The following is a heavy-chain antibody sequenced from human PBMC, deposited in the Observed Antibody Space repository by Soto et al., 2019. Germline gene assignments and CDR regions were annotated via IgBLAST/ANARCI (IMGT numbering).Heavy chain of an antibody. Sequence: SETLSLTCTVSGDSITSGGYYWSWVRHHPGKGLAWIGYTYFSKTTYYNPSLKSRVTISVDASKNQFTLNLSSVTAADTAVYYCARGREVACNNYYGLDVWGQGTTVTVSS. CDR2: TYFSKTT. D-gene: IGHD5-12*01. CDR1: GDSITSGGYY. V-gene: IGHV4-31*03. J-gene: IGHJ6*02. CDR3: ARGREVACNNYYGLDV.